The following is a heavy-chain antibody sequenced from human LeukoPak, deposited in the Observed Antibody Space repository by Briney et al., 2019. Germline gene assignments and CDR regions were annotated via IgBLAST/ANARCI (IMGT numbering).Heavy chain of an antibody. Sequence: PSETLSLTCTVSGDSISSSSYYWGWIRQPPGKGLEWIGSIFHSGSTYYNPSLKSRVTISVDTSKNQFSLKLTSVTAADTVVYYCARSWFSTGPADYWGQGTLVTVSS. CDR1: GDSISSSSYY. V-gene: IGHV4-39*01. CDR3: ARSWFSTGPADY. D-gene: IGHD6-13*01. J-gene: IGHJ4*02. CDR2: IFHSGST.